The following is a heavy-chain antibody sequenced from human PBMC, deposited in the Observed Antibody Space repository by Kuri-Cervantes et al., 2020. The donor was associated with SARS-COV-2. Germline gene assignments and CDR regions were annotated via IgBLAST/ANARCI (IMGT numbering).Heavy chain of an antibody. CDR3: ARDSWWELLLFDY. V-gene: IGHV1-24*01. CDR2: FDPEDGET. Sequence: GESLKVSCKASGYTFTSYGISWVRQAPGKGLEWMGGFDPEDGETIYAQKFQGRVTMTEDTSTDTAYMEPSSLRSDDTAVYYCARDSWWELLLFDYWGQGTLVTVSS. CDR1: GYTFTSYG. J-gene: IGHJ4*02. D-gene: IGHD1-26*01.